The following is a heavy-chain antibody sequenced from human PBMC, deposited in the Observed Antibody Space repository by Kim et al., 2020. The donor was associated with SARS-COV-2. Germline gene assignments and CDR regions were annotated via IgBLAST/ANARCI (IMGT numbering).Heavy chain of an antibody. CDR3: ARDPSTMVRGVTTQLYYYYGMDV. CDR2: INPSGGST. Sequence: ASVKVSCKASGYTFTSYYMHWVRQAPGQGLEWMGIINPSGGSTSYAQKFQGRVTMTRDTSTSTVYMELSSLRSEDTAVYYCARDPSTMVRGVTTQLYYYYGMDVWGQGTTVTVSS. V-gene: IGHV1-46*01. CDR1: GYTFTSYY. D-gene: IGHD3-10*01. J-gene: IGHJ6*02.